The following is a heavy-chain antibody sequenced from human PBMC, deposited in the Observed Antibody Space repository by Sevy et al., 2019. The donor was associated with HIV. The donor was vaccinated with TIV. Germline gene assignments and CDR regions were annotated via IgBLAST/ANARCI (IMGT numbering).Heavy chain of an antibody. Sequence: GGSLRLSCAASGFTFSSYGMHWVRRAPGKGLEWLALTWYDGSTKFYADSVKGRFTISRDNSKNILSLQMNSLRADDTAVYYCARVRSIYVDTTHYYAMDVWGQGTTVTVSS. CDR2: TWYDGSTK. J-gene: IGHJ6*02. V-gene: IGHV3-33*01. D-gene: IGHD5-18*01. CDR1: GFTFSSYG. CDR3: ARVRSIYVDTTHYYAMDV.